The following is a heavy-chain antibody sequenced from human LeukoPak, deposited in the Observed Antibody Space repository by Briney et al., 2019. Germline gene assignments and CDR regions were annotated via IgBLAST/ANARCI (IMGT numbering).Heavy chain of an antibody. CDR3: ARKMRGYCSGGSCYALPLDY. D-gene: IGHD2-15*01. Sequence: GGSLRLSCAASGFTFSSYEMNWVRQAPGKGLEWVSSISSSSSYIHYAVSVKGRFTISRDNAKNSLYLQMNSLRAEDTAVYYCARKMRGYCSGGSCYALPLDYWGQGTLVTVSS. V-gene: IGHV3-21*01. CDR1: GFTFSSYE. J-gene: IGHJ4*02. CDR2: ISSSSSYI.